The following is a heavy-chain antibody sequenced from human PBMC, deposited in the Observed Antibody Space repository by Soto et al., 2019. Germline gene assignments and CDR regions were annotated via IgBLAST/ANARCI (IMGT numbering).Heavy chain of an antibody. D-gene: IGHD3-22*01. CDR3: AADKGGFDP. CDR1: GGTFSSYT. Sequence: QVQLVQSGAEVKKPGSSVKVSCKASGGTFSSYTISWVRQAPGQGLEWMGRIIPILGIANDAQKFQGRVTITADKSTSTAYMELSSLRSEDTAVYYCAADKGGFDPWGQGTLVTVSS. V-gene: IGHV1-69*02. CDR2: IIPILGIA. J-gene: IGHJ5*02.